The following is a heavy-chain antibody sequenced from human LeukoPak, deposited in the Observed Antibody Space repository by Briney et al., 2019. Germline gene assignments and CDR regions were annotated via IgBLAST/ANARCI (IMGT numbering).Heavy chain of an antibody. CDR1: GFSFSYYW. CDR2: VKGDGSEK. D-gene: IGHD2-21*01. J-gene: IGHJ4*02. CDR3: ARGGSVMFDQ. Sequence: GGSLRLSCGASGFSFSYYWMSWARQAPGKGLEWVARVKGDGSEKSYVDSVKGRLTISRDNAKNSLFLQMDNPRADDTAVYYCARGGSVMFDQWGQGTQVTVSS. V-gene: IGHV3-7*03.